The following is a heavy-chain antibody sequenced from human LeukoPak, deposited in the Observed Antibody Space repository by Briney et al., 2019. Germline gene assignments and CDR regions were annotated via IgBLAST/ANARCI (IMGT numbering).Heavy chain of an antibody. V-gene: IGHV1-46*01. Sequence: ASVKVSCKASGYTFTSYYMHWVRQAPGQGLEWMGIINPSGGSTSYAQKFQGRVTMTRDTSTSTVYMELSSLRSEDTAVYYCARELRSRFLEYYYYYGMDVWGQGTTVTVSS. CDR2: INPSGGST. D-gene: IGHD3-3*01. J-gene: IGHJ6*02. CDR1: GYTFTSYY. CDR3: ARELRSRFLEYYYYYGMDV.